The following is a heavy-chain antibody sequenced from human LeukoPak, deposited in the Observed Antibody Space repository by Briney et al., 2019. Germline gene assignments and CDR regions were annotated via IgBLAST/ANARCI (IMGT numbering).Heavy chain of an antibody. CDR3: ARDLQGTTMDY. D-gene: IGHD1-26*01. J-gene: IGHJ4*02. CDR1: GGSVSSYSYY. CDR2: ISYSGST. V-gene: IGHV4-61*01. Sequence: SETLSLTCTVSGGSVSSYSYYWSWIRQPPGKGLEWIGHISYSGSTNYNPSLKGRVTISVDTSKNQLSLNLSSATAADTAVYYCARDLQGTTMDYWGQGTLVTVSS.